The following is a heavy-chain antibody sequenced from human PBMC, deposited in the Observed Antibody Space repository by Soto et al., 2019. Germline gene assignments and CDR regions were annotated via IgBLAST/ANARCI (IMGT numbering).Heavy chain of an antibody. D-gene: IGHD5-12*01. J-gene: IGHJ4*02. V-gene: IGHV3-53*01. CDR2: IYAGGST. CDR3: ASGENGYNKFYFEF. CDR1: GVSIISHY. Sequence: EVQLVESGGGLIQPGGSLRLSCAASGVSIISHYMSWVRQALGKGLEWISLIYAGGSTFYADSVKGRFSISRDNSKHTLYLQMDSLTAEDTAVYYCASGENGYNKFYFEFWGQGTLVTVSS.